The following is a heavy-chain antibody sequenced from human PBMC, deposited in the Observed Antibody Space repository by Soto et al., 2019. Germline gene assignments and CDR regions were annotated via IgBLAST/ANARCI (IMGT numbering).Heavy chain of an antibody. V-gene: IGHV4-59*08. CDR1: GGSISSYY. Sequence: SETLSLTCTVSGGSISSYYWSWIRQPPGKCPELIGNIYHSGSTNYSPSLKSRVAISVDTSKNQLSLKLSSVTAADTAVYYCARQGSAFLNWFDPWGQGTLVTVSS. CDR3: ARQGSAFLNWFDP. D-gene: IGHD3-3*02. CDR2: IYHSGST. J-gene: IGHJ5*02.